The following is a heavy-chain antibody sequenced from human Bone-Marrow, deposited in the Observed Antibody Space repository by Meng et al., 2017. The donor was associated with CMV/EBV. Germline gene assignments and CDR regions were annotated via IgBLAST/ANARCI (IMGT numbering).Heavy chain of an antibody. D-gene: IGHD2-2*01. CDR2: IIPILGIA. Sequence: SVKVSCKASGGTFSSYAISWVRQAPGQGLEWMGGIIPILGIANYAQKFQGRVTITADKSTSTAYMELSSLRSEDTAVYYCASVSCSSNSCTWFDPWGQGTLVTVSS. J-gene: IGHJ5*02. CDR3: ASVSCSSNSCTWFDP. V-gene: IGHV1-69*10. CDR1: GGTFSSYA.